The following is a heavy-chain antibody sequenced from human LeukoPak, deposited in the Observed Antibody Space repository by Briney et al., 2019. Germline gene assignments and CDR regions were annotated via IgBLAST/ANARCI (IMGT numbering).Heavy chain of an antibody. D-gene: IGHD3-22*01. V-gene: IGHV4-30-2*01. J-gene: IGHJ4*02. Sequence: SETLSLTCAVSGGSISSGGYSWSWIRQPPGKGLEWIGYIYHSGSTYYNPSLKSRVTISVDRSKNQFSLKLSSVTAADTAVYYCARLYDSSGPVDYWAREPWSPSPQ. CDR1: GGSISSGGYS. CDR2: IYHSGST. CDR3: ARLYDSSGPVDY.